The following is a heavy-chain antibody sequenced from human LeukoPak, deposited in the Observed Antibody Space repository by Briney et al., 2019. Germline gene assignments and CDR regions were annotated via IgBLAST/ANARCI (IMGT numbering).Heavy chain of an antibody. Sequence: GGSLRLSCAASGFIFSDYWMHWVRHGPGKGLVWVSRKSDGSSTSYAESVKGRFTISRDNAKNTVYVHMNSLRDEDTAVYYCARGGRYAYFLDYWGQGTLVTVSS. J-gene: IGHJ4*02. CDR3: ARGGRYAYFLDY. D-gene: IGHD3-16*01. CDR1: GFIFSDYW. CDR2: KSDGSST. V-gene: IGHV3-74*01.